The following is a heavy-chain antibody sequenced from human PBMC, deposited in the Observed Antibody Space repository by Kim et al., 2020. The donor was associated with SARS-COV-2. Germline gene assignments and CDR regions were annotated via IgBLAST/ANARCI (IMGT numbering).Heavy chain of an antibody. CDR3: ARLGPMVRGVQEGGMDV. V-gene: IGHV5-51*01. D-gene: IGHD3-10*01. CDR1: EYSFTSYW. J-gene: IGHJ6*02. CDR2: IYPGDSDT. Sequence: GESLKISCKGSEYSFTSYWIDWVRQMPGKGLEWMGIIYPGDSDTRYSPSFEGQVTMSADKSISTAYLQWSSLKASDTAIYYCARLGPMVRGVQEGGMDVWGQGTTVTV.